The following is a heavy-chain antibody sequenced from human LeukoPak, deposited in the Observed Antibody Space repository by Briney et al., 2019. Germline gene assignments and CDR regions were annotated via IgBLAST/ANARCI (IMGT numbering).Heavy chain of an antibody. CDR2: ISYDGSNK. D-gene: IGHD3-3*01. Sequence: PGRSLRLSCAASGFTFSSYGMHWVRQAPGKGLEWEAVISYDGSNKYYADSVKGRFTISRDNSKNTLYLQMNSLRAEDTAVYYCASRRSDFWSGYPSNHYYFDYWGQGTLVTVSS. J-gene: IGHJ4*02. CDR1: GFTFSSYG. V-gene: IGHV3-30*03. CDR3: ASRRSDFWSGYPSNHYYFDY.